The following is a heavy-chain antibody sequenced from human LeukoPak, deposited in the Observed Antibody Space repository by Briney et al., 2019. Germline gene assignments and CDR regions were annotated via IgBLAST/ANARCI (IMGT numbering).Heavy chain of an antibody. D-gene: IGHD3-9*01. Sequence: GGSLRLSCAASGFTFSSYGMHWVRQAPGKGLEWVAFIRYDGSNKYYADSAKGRFTISRDNSKNTLYLQMNSLRAEDTAVYYCAKGYDILTGYLDYWGQGTLVTVSS. V-gene: IGHV3-30*02. CDR3: AKGYDILTGYLDY. CDR1: GFTFSSYG. CDR2: IRYDGSNK. J-gene: IGHJ4*02.